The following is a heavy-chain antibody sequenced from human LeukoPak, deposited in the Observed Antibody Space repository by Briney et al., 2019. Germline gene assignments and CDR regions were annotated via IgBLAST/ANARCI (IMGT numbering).Heavy chain of an antibody. V-gene: IGHV3-15*01. J-gene: IGHJ4*02. CDR3: TTDHGSGRGQNY. D-gene: IGHD3-10*01. CDR2: IKSKTDGGTT. CDR1: GFTFSNAW. Sequence: EGSLRLSCAASGFTFSNAWMSWVRQAPGKGLEWVGRIKSKTDGGTTDYAAPVKGRFTISRGDSKNTLYLQMNSLKTEDTAVYYCTTDHGSGRGQNYWGQGTLVTVSS.